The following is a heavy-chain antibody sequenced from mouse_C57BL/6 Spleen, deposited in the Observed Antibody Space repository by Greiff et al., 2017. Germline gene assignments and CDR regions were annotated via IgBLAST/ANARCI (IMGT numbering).Heavy chain of an antibody. CDR1: GYTFTSYW. Sequence: QVQLQQPGAELVKPGASVKMSCKASGYTFTSYWITWVKQRPGQGLEWIGDIYPGSGSTNYNEKFKSKATLTVDTPSSTAYMQLSSLTSEDSAVYHCARKEEGNYGGLADWGKGTLVTVSA. J-gene: IGHJ3*01. CDR3: ARKEEGNYGGLAD. D-gene: IGHD2-1*01. CDR2: IYPGSGST. V-gene: IGHV1-55*01.